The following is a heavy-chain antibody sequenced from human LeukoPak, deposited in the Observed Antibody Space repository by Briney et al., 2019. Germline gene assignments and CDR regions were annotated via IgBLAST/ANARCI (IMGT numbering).Heavy chain of an antibody. D-gene: IGHD6-19*01. CDR3: AREDRYTSGSFDY. CDR1: GFTFSSYA. J-gene: IGHJ4*02. V-gene: IGHV3-23*01. CDR2: ISGGGGRT. Sequence: GGSLRLSCAASGFTFSSYAMNWVRQAAGKGLEWVSGISGGGGRTYYVDSVTGRFTISRDNSKNTLYLQMNRLTAEDTAVYYCAREDRYTSGSFDYWGQGTLVTVSS.